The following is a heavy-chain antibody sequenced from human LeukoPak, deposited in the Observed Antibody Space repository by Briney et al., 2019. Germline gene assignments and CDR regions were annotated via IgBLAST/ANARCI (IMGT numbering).Heavy chain of an antibody. CDR3: ARDTDYGSGSYYGY. V-gene: IGHV1-69*05. CDR1: GGTFSSYA. CDR2: IIPIFGTA. D-gene: IGHD3-10*01. Sequence: ASVKVPCKASGGTFSSYAISWVRLAPGQGLEWMGGIIPIFGTANYAQKFQGRVTITTDESTSTAYMELSSLRSEDTAVYYCARDTDYGSGSYYGYWGQGTLVTVSS. J-gene: IGHJ4*02.